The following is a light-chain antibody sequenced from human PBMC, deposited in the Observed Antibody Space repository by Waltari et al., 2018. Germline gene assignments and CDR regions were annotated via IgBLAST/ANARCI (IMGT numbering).Light chain of an antibody. CDR1: SSDVGGYHS. J-gene: IGLJ1*01. CDR2: DVS. CDR3: CSYAGSYTFNYV. V-gene: IGLV2-11*01. Sequence: QSALTQPRSVSGSPGQSVTISCTGTSSDVGGYHSVSWYQQHPGKAPKLMIYDVSKRPSGVPDRFSGSKSGNTASLTISGLQAEDEADYYCCSYAGSYTFNYVFGTGTKVTVL.